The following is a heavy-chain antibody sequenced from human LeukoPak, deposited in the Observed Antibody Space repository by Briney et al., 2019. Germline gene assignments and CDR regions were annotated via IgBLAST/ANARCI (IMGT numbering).Heavy chain of an antibody. Sequence: QPGGSLRLSCAASGFTFTSYAMGWVRQAPGKGLEWVSGISAGGGGTYYADSVKGRFTISRDNAKNTLYLQMNSLRAEDTAVYYCASGVYDSLYYFDYWGQGTLVTVSS. CDR3: ASGVYDSLYYFDY. V-gene: IGHV3-23*01. CDR2: ISAGGGGT. D-gene: IGHD2-15*01. J-gene: IGHJ4*02. CDR1: GFTFTSYA.